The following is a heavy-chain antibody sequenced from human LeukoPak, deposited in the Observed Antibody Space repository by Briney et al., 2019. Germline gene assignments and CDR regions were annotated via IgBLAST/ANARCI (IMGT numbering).Heavy chain of an antibody. CDR1: GFTFSSYS. CDR3: AGGPFSISIDY. J-gene: IGHJ4*02. Sequence: GGSLRLSCAASGFTFSSYSMSWVRQAPGKGLEWVSSVSGSSSYIYYADSVKGRFTISRDNAKNSVYLQMNSLRAEDTAVYYCAGGPFSISIDYWDQGTLVTVSS. D-gene: IGHD3-3*02. V-gene: IGHV3-21*01. CDR2: VSGSSSYI.